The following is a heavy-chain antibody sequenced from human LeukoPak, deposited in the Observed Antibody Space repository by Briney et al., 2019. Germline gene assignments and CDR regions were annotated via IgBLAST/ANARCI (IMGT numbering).Heavy chain of an antibody. CDR3: ARARVDIVATTFYGFDY. V-gene: IGHV4-59*01. CDR2: IYYSGST. D-gene: IGHD5-12*01. J-gene: IGHJ4*02. CDR1: GGSISSYY. Sequence: SETLSLTCTVSGGSISSYYWSWIRQPPGKGLEWIGYIYYSGSTNYNPSLKSRVTISVDTSKNQFPLKLSSVTAADTAVYYCARARVDIVATTFYGFDYWGQGTLVTVSS.